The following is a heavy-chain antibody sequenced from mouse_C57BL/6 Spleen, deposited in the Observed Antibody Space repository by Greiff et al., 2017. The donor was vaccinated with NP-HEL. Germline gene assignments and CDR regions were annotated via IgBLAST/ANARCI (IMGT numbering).Heavy chain of an antibody. J-gene: IGHJ1*03. V-gene: IGHV1-81*01. D-gene: IGHD1-1*01. CDR2: IYPRSGNT. Sequence: VQLQESGAELARPGASVKLSCKASGYTFTSYGISWVKQRTGQGLEWIGEIYPRSGNTYYNEKFKGKATLTADKSSSTAYMELRSLTSEDSAVYFCARSVYGSSYVGYFDVWGTGTTVTVSS. CDR1: GYTFTSYG. CDR3: ARSVYGSSYVGYFDV.